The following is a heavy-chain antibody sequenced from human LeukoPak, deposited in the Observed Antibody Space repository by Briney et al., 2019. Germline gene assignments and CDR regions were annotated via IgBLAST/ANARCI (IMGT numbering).Heavy chain of an antibody. Sequence: GGSLRLSCAASRFTFNDYAMHWVRQAPGKGLEWVSGIFWNGGTIGYADSVKGRFTISRDNAKNSLYLQMNSLRAEDTALYCCAKDSGAAAAGTFDYWGQGTLVTVSS. V-gene: IGHV3-9*01. J-gene: IGHJ4*02. CDR2: IFWNGGTI. D-gene: IGHD6-13*01. CDR3: AKDSGAAAAGTFDY. CDR1: RFTFNDYA.